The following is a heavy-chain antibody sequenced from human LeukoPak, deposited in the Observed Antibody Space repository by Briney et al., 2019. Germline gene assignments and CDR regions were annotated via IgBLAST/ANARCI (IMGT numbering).Heavy chain of an antibody. Sequence: PGGSPRLSCAASGFTFSTYEMTWVRQAPGKGLEWVSYISSSGTTIYYADSVKGRFTISRDNAKNSLYLQMNSLRAEDTAVYYCARGAAVALDYWGQGTLVTVSS. V-gene: IGHV3-48*03. J-gene: IGHJ4*02. CDR2: ISSSGTTI. CDR1: GFTFSTYE. CDR3: ARGAAVALDY. D-gene: IGHD6-19*01.